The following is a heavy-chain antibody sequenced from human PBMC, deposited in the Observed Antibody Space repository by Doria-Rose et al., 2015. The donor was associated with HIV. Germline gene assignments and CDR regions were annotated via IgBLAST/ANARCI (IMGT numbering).Heavy chain of an antibody. Sequence: ETGPVLVKPTETLTLTCTVSGVSLSSPGMGVSWIRQPPGKALEWLANIFSDDERSYKTSLKSSLTISRGTSKSQVVVTMTDMDPVDTATYYCARIKSSRWYHKYYFDFWGQGTLVIVSA. CDR3: ARIKSSRWYHKYYFDF. CDR2: IFSDDER. V-gene: IGHV2-26*01. D-gene: IGHD6-13*01. J-gene: IGHJ4*02. CDR1: GVSLSSPGMG.